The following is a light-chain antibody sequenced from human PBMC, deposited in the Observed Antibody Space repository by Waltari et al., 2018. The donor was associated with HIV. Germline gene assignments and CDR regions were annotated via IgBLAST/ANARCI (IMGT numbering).Light chain of an antibody. CDR2: EVS. CDR3: SSYGGSANLL. CDR1: SSDIGGYTY. V-gene: IGLV2-8*01. J-gene: IGLJ2*01. Sequence: QSALTQPPSASGSPGQSVTISCTGTSSDIGGYTYVSWYQQYPGKAPKLMIYEVSKRPSGVPDRFSGSKSANTASLTLSGLQAEDEADYYCSSYGGSANLLFGGGTKLTVL.